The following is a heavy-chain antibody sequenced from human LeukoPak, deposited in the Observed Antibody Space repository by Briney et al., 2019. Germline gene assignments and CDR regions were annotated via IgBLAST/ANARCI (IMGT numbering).Heavy chain of an antibody. CDR1: GFTFSSYA. CDR2: ISNDGSNK. Sequence: GGSLRLSCAASGFTFSSYALHWVRQAPGKGLEWVAGISNDGSNKYYADSVKRRFTISRDSSKNTLYLEMNSLRAEDTAVYYCARHYDTSGYHYFDFRGQGTLVTVSS. CDR3: ARHYDTSGYHYFDF. J-gene: IGHJ4*02. V-gene: IGHV3-30-3*01. D-gene: IGHD3-22*01.